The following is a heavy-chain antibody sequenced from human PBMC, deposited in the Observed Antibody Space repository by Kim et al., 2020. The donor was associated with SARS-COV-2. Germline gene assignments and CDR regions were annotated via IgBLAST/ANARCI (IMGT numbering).Heavy chain of an antibody. D-gene: IGHD3-9*01. J-gene: IGHJ4*02. CDR1: GFTFSNAW. CDR2: IKSKTDGVTT. Sequence: GGSLRLSCAASGFTFSNAWMSWVRQAPGKGLEWVGRIKSKTDGVTTDYAARVRGRFTISRDDAKNTLYLQMNSLKTGDTSVYYCTTVVIPYDILPVYAPEFDCCGEGTLVTVSS. V-gene: IGHV3-15*01. CDR3: TTVVIPYDILPVYAPEFDC.